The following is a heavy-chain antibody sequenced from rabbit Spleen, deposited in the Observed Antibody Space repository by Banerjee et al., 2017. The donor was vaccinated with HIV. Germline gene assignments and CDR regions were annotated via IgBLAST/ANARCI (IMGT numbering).Heavy chain of an antibody. D-gene: IGHD2-1*01. CDR3: ANSGIGDWILFRL. J-gene: IGHJ3*01. CDR1: GVSFSFNSY. Sequence: QSLEESGGDLVKPGASLTLTCKASGVSFSFNSYMCWVRQAPGKGLEWIACIDSGRSDSTYYASWAKGRFIISKTSSSKVTLQMTSLTAADTATYFCANSGIGDWILFRLWGQGTLVTVS. CDR2: IDSGRSDST. V-gene: IGHV1S40*01.